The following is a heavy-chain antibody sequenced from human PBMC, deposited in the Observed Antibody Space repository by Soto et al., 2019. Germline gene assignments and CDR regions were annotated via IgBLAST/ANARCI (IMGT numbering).Heavy chain of an antibody. CDR3: ARGGYFDSSNYLAY. Sequence: ASVKVSCKASGYTFTSHGINWVRQAPGRGLEWMGCINPGNGNTKYSQQFQGRVIIDRDTSASTAYMELSSLRSEDTAVYYCARGGYFDSSNYLAYWGLGTLVTVSS. D-gene: IGHD3-22*01. J-gene: IGHJ4*02. V-gene: IGHV1-3*01. CDR1: GYTFTSHG. CDR2: INPGNGNT.